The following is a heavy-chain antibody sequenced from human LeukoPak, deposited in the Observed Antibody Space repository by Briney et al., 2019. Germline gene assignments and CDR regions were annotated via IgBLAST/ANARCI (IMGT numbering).Heavy chain of an antibody. CDR3: ARDNRRYGDYGYFDS. CDR2: IYDGGST. J-gene: IGHJ4*02. V-gene: IGHV3-66*01. CDR1: GVTVRSNY. Sequence: GGSLRLSCAASGVTVRSNYMNWVRQAPGKGLEWVSVIYDGGSTYYADSVKGRFTISRDNSKNTLYLQMNSLRAEDTAVYYCARDNRRYGDYGYFDSWGQGALVTVSS. D-gene: IGHD4-17*01.